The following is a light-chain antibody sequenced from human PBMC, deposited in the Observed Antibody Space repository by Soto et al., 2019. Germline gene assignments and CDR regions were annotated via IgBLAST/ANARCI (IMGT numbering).Light chain of an antibody. V-gene: IGKV3-20*01. CDR3: QQYEGSPDT. J-gene: IGKJ2*01. CDR2: GAS. CDR1: QSVRSNY. Sequence: EIVLTQSPGTLSLSPGERATLSCRASQSVRSNYLAWYQQKPGQAPRLLIYGASSRATGIPDRFSGTGSGTEFTLNISRLEPEDFAVYYCQQYEGSPDTFGQGAKLEIK.